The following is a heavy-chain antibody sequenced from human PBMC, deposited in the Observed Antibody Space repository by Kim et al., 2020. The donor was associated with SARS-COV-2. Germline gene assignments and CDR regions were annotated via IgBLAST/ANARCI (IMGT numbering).Heavy chain of an antibody. J-gene: IGHJ5*02. V-gene: IGHV4-39*01. Sequence: SETLSLTCTVSGGSISSSSYYWGWIRQPPGKGLEWIGSIYYSGSTYYNPSLKSRVTISVDTSKNQFSLKLSSVTAADTAVYYCARHIAAAGTGGFDPWGQGTLVTVSS. CDR2: IYYSGST. CDR3: ARHIAAAGTGGFDP. CDR1: GGSISSSSYY. D-gene: IGHD6-13*01.